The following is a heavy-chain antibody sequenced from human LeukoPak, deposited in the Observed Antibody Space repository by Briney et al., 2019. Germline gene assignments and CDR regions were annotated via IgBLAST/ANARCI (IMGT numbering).Heavy chain of an antibody. V-gene: IGHV3-48*01. CDR1: GFTFSTYS. Sequence: QPGGSLRLSCAASGFTFSTYSMSWVRQAPGKGLEWVSYISSINSIIYYADSVKGRFTISRDNARNSLYLQMNSLRAEDTAVYYCTRSRPGTEAGQPNFDYWGQGTLVTVSS. D-gene: IGHD6-13*01. CDR2: ISSINSII. J-gene: IGHJ4*02. CDR3: TRSRPGTEAGQPNFDY.